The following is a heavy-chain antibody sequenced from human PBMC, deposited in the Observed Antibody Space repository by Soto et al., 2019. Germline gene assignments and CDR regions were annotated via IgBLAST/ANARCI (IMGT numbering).Heavy chain of an antibody. Sequence: ASVKVSWKASGYTCTSCGISWVRKAPGQGLEWMGWISAYNGNTNYAQKLQGRVTMTTDTSTSTAYMELRSLRSDDTAVYYCARRVTDYGDYGFDYYYGMDVWGQGTTVTVSS. CDR2: ISAYNGNT. J-gene: IGHJ6*02. V-gene: IGHV1-18*01. D-gene: IGHD4-17*01. CDR3: ARRVTDYGDYGFDYYYGMDV. CDR1: GYTCTSCG.